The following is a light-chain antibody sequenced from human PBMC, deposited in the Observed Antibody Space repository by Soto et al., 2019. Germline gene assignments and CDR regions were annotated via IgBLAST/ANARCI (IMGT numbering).Light chain of an antibody. CDR3: HQRSNWPHSIP. Sequence: EIVLTQSPVTLSLSPGERATLSCRASQSISGYLAWYQQKRGQAPRLVIYDASNRATAIPARFSGSGSETDFTHTVRRLEPEDFAVYYGHQRSNWPHSIPFGQGTRPEIK. J-gene: IGKJ5*01. CDR2: DAS. V-gene: IGKV3-11*01. CDR1: QSISGY.